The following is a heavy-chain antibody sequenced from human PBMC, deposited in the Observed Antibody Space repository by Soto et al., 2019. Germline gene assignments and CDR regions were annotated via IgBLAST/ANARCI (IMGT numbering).Heavy chain of an antibody. CDR2: IYYSGST. J-gene: IGHJ4*02. CDR1: GGSISSYY. Sequence: SETLSLTCTVSGGSISSYYWSWIRQPPGKGLEWIGYIYYSGSTNYNPSLKSRVTISVDTSKNQFSLKLSSVTAADTAVYYCARGSEYCSSTSCYAVGFDYWGQGTLVTVSS. D-gene: IGHD2-2*01. CDR3: ARGSEYCSSTSCYAVGFDY. V-gene: IGHV4-59*01.